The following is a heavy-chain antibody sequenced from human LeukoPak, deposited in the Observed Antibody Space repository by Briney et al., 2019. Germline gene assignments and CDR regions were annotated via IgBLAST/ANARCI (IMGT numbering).Heavy chain of an antibody. CDR3: ARDRFPAPYCCGDCYNWFDP. CDR1: GGTFSSYA. Sequence: ASVKVSCKASGGTFSSYAISWVRQAPGQGLEWMGGIIPIFGTANYAQKFQGRVTITADESTSTAYMELSSLRSEDTAVYYCARDRFPAPYCCGDCYNWFDPWGQGTLVTVSS. V-gene: IGHV1-69*13. CDR2: IIPIFGTA. J-gene: IGHJ5*02. D-gene: IGHD2-21*02.